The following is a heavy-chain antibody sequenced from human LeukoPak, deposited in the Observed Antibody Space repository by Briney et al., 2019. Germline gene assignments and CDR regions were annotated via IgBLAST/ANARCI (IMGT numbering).Heavy chain of an antibody. CDR2: SSGSGTHT. J-gene: IGHJ4*02. V-gene: IGHV3-23*01. D-gene: IGHD6-6*01. CDR1: GFIFKNYA. CDR3: ARRSIAARPGFDY. Sequence: GGSLRLSCAASGFIFKNYAMAWVRQPPGKGLEWVSVSSGSGTHTYYAASVKGRFTISRDNSNNTLYLQMNSLRAEDTAVYYCARRSIAARPGFDYWGQGTLVTVSS.